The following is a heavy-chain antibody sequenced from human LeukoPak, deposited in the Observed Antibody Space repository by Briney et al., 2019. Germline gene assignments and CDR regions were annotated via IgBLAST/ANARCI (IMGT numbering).Heavy chain of an antibody. Sequence: SETLSLTCTVSGYSISSGYYWGWIRQPPGKGLEWIGSIYHSGSTYYNPSLKSRVTISVDTSKNQFSLKLSSVTAADTAVYYCARFIRIAAAVWGQGTMVTVSS. CDR1: GYSISSGYY. CDR3: ARFIRIAAAV. CDR2: IYHSGST. J-gene: IGHJ3*01. D-gene: IGHD6-13*01. V-gene: IGHV4-38-2*02.